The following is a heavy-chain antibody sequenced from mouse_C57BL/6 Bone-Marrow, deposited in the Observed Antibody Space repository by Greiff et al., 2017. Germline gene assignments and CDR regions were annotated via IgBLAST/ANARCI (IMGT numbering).Heavy chain of an antibody. Sequence: EVKVVESGGDLVKPGGSLKLSCAASGFTFSSYGMSWVRQTPDKRLEWVATISSGGSYTYYPDSVKGRFTISRDNAKNTLYLQMSSLKSEDTAMYYCARHDYDYSDYWGQGTTLTVSS. CDR1: GFTFSSYG. V-gene: IGHV5-6*01. J-gene: IGHJ2*01. CDR3: ARHDYDYSDY. D-gene: IGHD2-4*01. CDR2: ISSGGSYT.